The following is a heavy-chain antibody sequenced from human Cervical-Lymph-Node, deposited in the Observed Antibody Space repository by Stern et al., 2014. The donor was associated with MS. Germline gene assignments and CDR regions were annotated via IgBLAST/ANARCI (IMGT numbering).Heavy chain of an antibody. CDR2: INNEGTGT. Sequence: EEQLVESGGGLVQPGGSLRLSCTVSGFTLSSNWMHWVRQVPGKGLVWVSRINNEGTGTSYADFVEGRFTISRDDAKNTVYLQMNSLRAEDTGVYYCATVFEHWGQGTPVTVSS. J-gene: IGHJ4*02. D-gene: IGHD4-17*01. CDR3: ATVFEH. V-gene: IGHV3-74*01. CDR1: GFTLSSNW.